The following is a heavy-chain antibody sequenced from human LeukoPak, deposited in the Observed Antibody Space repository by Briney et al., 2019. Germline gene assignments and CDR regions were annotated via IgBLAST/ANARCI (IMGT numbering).Heavy chain of an antibody. V-gene: IGHV3-64*01. CDR1: GFTFSSYA. Sequence: GGSLRLSCAASGFTFSSYAMHWVRQAPGKGLEYVSAISSNGGTTYYANSVKGRFTISRDNSKNTLYLQMGSLRAEDMAVYHCARGDYGDYVSYHYYGMDVWGQGTTVTVSS. CDR2: ISSNGGTT. CDR3: ARGDYGDYVSYHYYGMDV. D-gene: IGHD4-17*01. J-gene: IGHJ6*02.